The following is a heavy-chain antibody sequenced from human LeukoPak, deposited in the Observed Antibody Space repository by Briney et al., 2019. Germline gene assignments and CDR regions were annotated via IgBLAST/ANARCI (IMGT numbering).Heavy chain of an antibody. Sequence: GESLKISCKGSGYSFTSYWIGWVRQMPGKGLEWMGIIYPGDSDTRYSPSFQGQVTISADKSISTAYLQWSSLKASDTAMYYCARQAPVSGYCSGGSCYDPLDYWGQGTLVTVSS. CDR3: ARQAPVSGYCSGGSCYDPLDY. D-gene: IGHD2-15*01. CDR1: GYSFTSYW. V-gene: IGHV5-51*01. CDR2: IYPGDSDT. J-gene: IGHJ4*02.